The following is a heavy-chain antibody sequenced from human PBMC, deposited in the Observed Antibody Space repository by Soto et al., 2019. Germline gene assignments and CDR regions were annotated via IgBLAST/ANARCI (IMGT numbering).Heavy chain of an antibody. CDR3: ARADIVVVPAANPTNWFDP. CDR2: INHSGST. J-gene: IGHJ5*02. V-gene: IGHV4-34*01. D-gene: IGHD2-2*01. CDR1: GGSFSGYY. Sequence: SETLSLTCAVYGGSFSGYYWSWIRQPPGKGLEWIGEINHSGSTNYNPSLKSRVTISVDTSKNQFSLKLSSVTAADTAVYYCARADIVVVPAANPTNWFDPWGQGTLVTVSS.